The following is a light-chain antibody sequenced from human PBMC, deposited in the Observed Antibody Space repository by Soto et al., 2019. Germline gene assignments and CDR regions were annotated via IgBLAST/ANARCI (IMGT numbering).Light chain of an antibody. CDR2: EVS. CDR3: NSYTSSSRGV. CDR1: SSDVGGYNY. J-gene: IGLJ1*01. V-gene: IGLV2-14*01. Sequence: QSVLTQPASVSGSPGQSITISCTGTSSDVGGYNYVSWYQQHPGKAPKLMIYEVSNRPSGVSNRFSGSKSGNTASLTISGLQAEDEADYYCNSYTSSSRGVFGTGTKVTVL.